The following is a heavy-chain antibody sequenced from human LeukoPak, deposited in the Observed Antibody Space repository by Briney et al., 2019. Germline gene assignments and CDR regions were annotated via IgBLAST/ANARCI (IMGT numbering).Heavy chain of an antibody. D-gene: IGHD6-13*01. J-gene: IGHJ3*02. Sequence: PGGSLRLSCAASGFTVSSNYMSWVRQAPGKGLEWVSVIYSGGSTYYADSVKGRFTISRDNSKNTLYLQMNSLRAEDTAVYYCASPSYNSSSWYLRAFDIWGQGTMVTVSS. CDR1: GFTVSSNY. V-gene: IGHV3-53*01. CDR3: ASPSYNSSSWYLRAFDI. CDR2: IYSGGST.